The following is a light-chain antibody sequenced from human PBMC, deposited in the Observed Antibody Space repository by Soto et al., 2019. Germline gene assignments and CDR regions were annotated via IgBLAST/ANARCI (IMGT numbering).Light chain of an antibody. CDR3: CSYAGSSTIYV. Sequence: QSVLTQPASVSGSPGQSITISCTGTSSDVGSYNLVSWYQQHPGKAPKLMIYEVSKRPSGVSNRCSGSKSGNTASLTISGLQAEDEADYYCCSYAGSSTIYVFGTGTQLTVL. CDR2: EVS. V-gene: IGLV2-23*02. CDR1: SSDVGSYNL. J-gene: IGLJ6*01.